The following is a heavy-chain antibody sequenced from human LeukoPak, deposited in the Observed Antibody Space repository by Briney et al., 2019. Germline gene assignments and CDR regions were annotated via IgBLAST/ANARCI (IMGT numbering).Heavy chain of an antibody. Sequence: GGSLRLSCAASGFTFSGYGMHWVRQAPGKGLEWVAFIRYDGSNKYYADSVKGRFTISRDNSKKTLYLQMNSLRPEDTAVYYCAKDFSVYYYDSRVLDYWGQGTLVTVSS. J-gene: IGHJ4*02. CDR2: IRYDGSNK. D-gene: IGHD3-22*01. V-gene: IGHV3-30*02. CDR1: GFTFSGYG. CDR3: AKDFSVYYYDSRVLDY.